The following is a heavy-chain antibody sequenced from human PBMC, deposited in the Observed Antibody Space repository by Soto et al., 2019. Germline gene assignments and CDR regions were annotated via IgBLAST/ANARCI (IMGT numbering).Heavy chain of an antibody. V-gene: IGHV1-69*01. CDR2: IIPIFGTA. Sequence: PGXXXKVXCXASGGTXXSYAIXXXXXXXXQGLEWMGGIIPIFGTANYAQKFQGRVTITADESXXXXXXXXXXXXXEDTAVYYCARDTALGLELLNGMDVWGQGTTVTVXS. CDR3: ARDTALGLELLNGMDV. CDR1: GGTXXSYA. J-gene: IGHJ6*02. D-gene: IGHD1-7*01.